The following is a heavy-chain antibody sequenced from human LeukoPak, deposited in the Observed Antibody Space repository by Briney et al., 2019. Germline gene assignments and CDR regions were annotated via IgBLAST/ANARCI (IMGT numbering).Heavy chain of an antibody. CDR2: IYHSGST. V-gene: IGHV4-38-2*02. D-gene: IGHD5-12*01. J-gene: IGHJ5*02. CDR3: ARGGQWLREGWFDP. CDR1: GYSISSGYY. Sequence: SETLSLTCTVSGYSISSGYYWGWIRQPPGKGLEWIGSIYHSGSTYYNPSLKSRVTISVDTSKNHFSLKLSSVTATDTAVYYCARGGQWLREGWFDPWGQGTLVTVSS.